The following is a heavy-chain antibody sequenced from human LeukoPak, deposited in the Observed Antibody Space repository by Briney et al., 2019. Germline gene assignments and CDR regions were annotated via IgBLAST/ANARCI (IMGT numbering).Heavy chain of an antibody. D-gene: IGHD4-17*01. Sequence: PSETLSLTCTVSGGSISNDNYYWSWIRQPAGRGLAWIGRIYSSGTTNYNPSLKSRVIISVNTSKNQFSLTVASVTAADTAVYYCARGRGTTVTTYYFENWGQGTRVIVSS. CDR1: GGSISNDNYY. J-gene: IGHJ4*02. CDR2: IYSSGTT. CDR3: ARGRGTTVTTYYFEN. V-gene: IGHV4-61*02.